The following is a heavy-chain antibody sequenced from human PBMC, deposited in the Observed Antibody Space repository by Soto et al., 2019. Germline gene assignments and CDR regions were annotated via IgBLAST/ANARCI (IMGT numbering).Heavy chain of an antibody. J-gene: IGHJ6*02. CDR2: IIPIFGTA. D-gene: IGHD3-16*01. CDR1: GGTFSSYA. Sequence: SAKVSCKASGGTFSSYAISWVRHAPAQGLEWMGGIIPIFGTANYVQKLPGRVTITADESTSTAYMELSSLRSEDTAVYYCAADRFWGPYYYYGMDVWGQGTTVTVAS. V-gene: IGHV1-69*13. CDR3: AADRFWGPYYYYGMDV.